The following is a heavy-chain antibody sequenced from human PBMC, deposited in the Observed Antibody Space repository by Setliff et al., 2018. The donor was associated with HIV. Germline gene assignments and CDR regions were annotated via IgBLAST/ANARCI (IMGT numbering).Heavy chain of an antibody. D-gene: IGHD6-13*01. Sequence: GGSLRLSCAASGFTFSGYWMHWVRQAPGKGLVWVSRINSDGSSTTYADSVKGRFTISGDNAKNTLYLQMNSLRAEDTAVYYCARGGSNSWSPFDYWGQGTLVTVSS. V-gene: IGHV3-74*01. CDR3: ARGGSNSWSPFDY. J-gene: IGHJ4*02. CDR1: GFTFSGYW. CDR2: INSDGSST.